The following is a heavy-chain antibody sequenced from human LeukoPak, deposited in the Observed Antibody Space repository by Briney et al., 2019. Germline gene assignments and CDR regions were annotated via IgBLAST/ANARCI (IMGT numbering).Heavy chain of an antibody. V-gene: IGHV3-15*01. CDR3: ARGFCSSTSCYQGAFDF. Sequence: GGSLRLSCAASGFIFSSAWMTWVRQAPGKGLEWVGHIKNKTHGGATDYAAPVKGRFIISRDDSTNTLYLQMNSLRTEDTAVYYCARGFCSSTSCYQGAFDFWGQGTLVTVSS. D-gene: IGHD2-2*01. CDR1: GFIFSSAW. CDR2: IKNKTHGGAT. J-gene: IGHJ4*02.